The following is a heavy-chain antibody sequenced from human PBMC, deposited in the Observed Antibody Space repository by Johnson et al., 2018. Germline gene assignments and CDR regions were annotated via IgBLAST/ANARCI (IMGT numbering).Heavy chain of an antibody. CDR2: INSDGSST. V-gene: IGHV3-74*01. J-gene: IGHJ6*02. Sequence: VQLQESGGGLVQPGGSLRLSCAASGFTFSSYWMHWVRQAPGKGLVWVSRINSDGSSTSYADSVKGRFTIPRDNAKNTLYLQMNSLRAEDTAVYYCARDEWVWDSPKGMDVWGQGTTVTVSS. D-gene: IGHD3-3*01. CDR3: ARDEWVWDSPKGMDV. CDR1: GFTFSSYW.